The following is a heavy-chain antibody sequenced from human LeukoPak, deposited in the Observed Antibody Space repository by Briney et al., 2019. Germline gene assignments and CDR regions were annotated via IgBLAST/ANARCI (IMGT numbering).Heavy chain of an antibody. CDR3: VRPRGAVGY. Sequence: PGGSLRLSCAASGFTFSDYYMSWIRQAPGKGLEWISYISSSGDNIYYTDSVKGRFTISRANAKNSLYLQMTSLRAEDTAVYYCVRPRGAVGYWGQGTLVTVSS. CDR1: GFTFSDYY. V-gene: IGHV3-11*01. CDR2: ISSSGDNI. J-gene: IGHJ4*02. D-gene: IGHD3-10*01.